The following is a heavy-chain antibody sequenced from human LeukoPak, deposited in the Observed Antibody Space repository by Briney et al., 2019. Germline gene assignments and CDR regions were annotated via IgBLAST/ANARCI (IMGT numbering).Heavy chain of an antibody. CDR1: GFTFNSYD. D-gene: IGHD6-13*01. J-gene: IGHJ4*02. V-gene: IGHV3-74*01. CDR2: ISTDARTI. Sequence: GGSLRLSCAASGFTFNSYDMSWVRQAPGKGLVWVSHISTDARTITYADFVKGRFTIPRDNAKNTVYLQMNSLRAEDTALYYCVRGQATAWGLDYWGQGTLVTVSS. CDR3: VRGQATAWGLDY.